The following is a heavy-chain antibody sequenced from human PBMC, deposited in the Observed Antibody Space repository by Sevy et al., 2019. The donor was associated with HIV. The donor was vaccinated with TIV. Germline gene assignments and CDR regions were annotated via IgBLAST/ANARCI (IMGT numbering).Heavy chain of an antibody. CDR2: ISGSGGST. CDR1: GFSFSSYA. CDR3: AKTIDSGGGVVPAANYFYYGMDV. J-gene: IGHJ6*02. D-gene: IGHD2-2*01. Sequence: GGSLRLSCAASGFSFSSYAMSWVRQTPGKGLQWVSVISGSGGSTYYADSVKGRFTIFRDNSRNTVYLQMNSLRAEDTAVYYCAKTIDSGGGVVPAANYFYYGMDVWGQGTTVTVSS. V-gene: IGHV3-23*01.